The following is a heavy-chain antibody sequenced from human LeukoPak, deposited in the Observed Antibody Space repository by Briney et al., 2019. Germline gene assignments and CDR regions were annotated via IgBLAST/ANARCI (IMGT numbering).Heavy chain of an antibody. Sequence: PSETLSLTCTVSGASISSYYWSWIRQPPGKGLEWIGYVYYSGSTKYNPSLNSRVTISLDTPKNQFSLKLSPVTAADTAMYFCARYDIVTGPYDAFDIWGRGTMVTVSS. J-gene: IGHJ3*02. CDR3: ARYDIVTGPYDAFDI. CDR2: VYYSGST. CDR1: GASISSYY. D-gene: IGHD3-9*01. V-gene: IGHV4-59*08.